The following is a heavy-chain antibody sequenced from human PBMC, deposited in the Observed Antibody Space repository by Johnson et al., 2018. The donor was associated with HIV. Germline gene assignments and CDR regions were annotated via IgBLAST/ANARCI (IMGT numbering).Heavy chain of an antibody. Sequence: VQLVESGGGLVKPGGSLRLSCAASGFTFSDYYMSWIRQAPGKGPEWVANINHDMSAIHYVDSVKGRFTVSRDNAKMSLFLQMNSLSVEDTAIYYCAKSFGDYNDDPFDIWGQGTMVTVSS. CDR3: AKSFGDYNDDPFDI. D-gene: IGHD4-17*01. CDR1: GFTFSDYY. V-gene: IGHV3-7*03. J-gene: IGHJ3*02. CDR2: INHDMSAI.